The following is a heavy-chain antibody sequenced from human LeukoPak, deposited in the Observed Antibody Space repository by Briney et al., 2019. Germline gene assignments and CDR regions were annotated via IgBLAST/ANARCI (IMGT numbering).Heavy chain of an antibody. J-gene: IGHJ4*02. Sequence: SQTLSLTCTVSGGFISSGSYYWSWIRQPAGKGLEWIGRIYTSGSTNYNPSLKSRVTISVDTSKNQFSLKLSSVTAADTAVYYCARGNSAYYYDSSGYSPYWGQGTLVTVSS. CDR2: IYTSGST. D-gene: IGHD3-22*01. CDR3: ARGNSAYYYDSSGYSPY. CDR1: GGFISSGSYY. V-gene: IGHV4-61*02.